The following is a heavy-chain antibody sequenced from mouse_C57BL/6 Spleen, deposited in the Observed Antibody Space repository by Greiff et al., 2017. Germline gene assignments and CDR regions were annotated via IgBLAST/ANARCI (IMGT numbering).Heavy chain of an antibody. D-gene: IGHD1-1*01. Sequence: DVQLQESGPGLVKPSQSLSLTCSVTGYSITSGYYWNWIRQFPGNKLEWMGYISYDGSNNYNPSLKNRISITRDTSKNQFFLKLNSVTTEDTATYYCARVITTVVADWYFDVWGTGTTVTVSS. J-gene: IGHJ1*03. CDR3: ARVITTVVADWYFDV. V-gene: IGHV3-6*01. CDR2: ISYDGSN. CDR1: GYSITSGYY.